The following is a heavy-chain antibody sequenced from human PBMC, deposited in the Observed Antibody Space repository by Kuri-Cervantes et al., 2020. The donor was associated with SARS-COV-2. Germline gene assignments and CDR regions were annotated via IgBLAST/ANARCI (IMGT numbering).Heavy chain of an antibody. CDR2: INPSCGST. CDR3: ARINTVVVPAADDNFDY. CDR1: GYTFTTYY. Sequence: ASVKVSCKASGYTFTTYYMHWVRQAPGQGLEWMGIINPSCGSTSYAQKFQGRVTMTRDTSTSTVYMELSSLRSEDTAVYYCARINTVVVPAADDNFDYWGQGTLVTVSS. J-gene: IGHJ4*02. D-gene: IGHD2-2*01. V-gene: IGHV1-46*01.